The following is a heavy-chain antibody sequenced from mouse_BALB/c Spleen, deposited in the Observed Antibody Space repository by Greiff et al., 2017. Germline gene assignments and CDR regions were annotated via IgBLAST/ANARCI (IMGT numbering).Heavy chain of an antibody. Sequence: EVQLVESGGGLVKPGGSLNLPCAASGFTFSSYAMSWVRQTPEKRLEWVASISSGGSTYYPDSLMGRFTISRDNARNLLYLQMNSLRSEDTAMYYCARGQNWDYWGQGTPLTVSS. CDR3: ARGQNWDY. CDR1: GFTFSSYA. CDR2: ISSGGST. D-gene: IGHD4-1*01. J-gene: IGHJ2*01. V-gene: IGHV5-6-5*01.